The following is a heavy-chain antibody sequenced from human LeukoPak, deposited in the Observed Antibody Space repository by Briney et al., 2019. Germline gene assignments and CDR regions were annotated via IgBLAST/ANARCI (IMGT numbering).Heavy chain of an antibody. Sequence: PSETLSLTCTVSGGSISSYYWNWIRQPAGKGLEWIGRIYATGSTTYNPSLESRVTMSVDTSKNQFSLKLKSVAAADTAMYYCAREIRGTYYYMDVWGRGTTVTVSS. CDR3: AREIRGTYYYMDV. CDR2: IYATGST. D-gene: IGHD3-10*01. V-gene: IGHV4-4*07. J-gene: IGHJ6*03. CDR1: GGSISSYY.